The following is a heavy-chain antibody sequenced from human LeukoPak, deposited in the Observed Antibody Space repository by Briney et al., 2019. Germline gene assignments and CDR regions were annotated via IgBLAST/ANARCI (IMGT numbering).Heavy chain of an antibody. CDR1: GFTFSAYY. D-gene: IGHD3-10*01. Sequence: NPGGSLRLSCAASGFTFSAYYMSWIRQAPGKGLEWVSYISSGSDDTIYADSVKGRLTISRDNAKNSLYLQMNSLRAEDTAVYYCARALSGGSYYFDYWGQGTLVTVSS. CDR3: ARALSGGSYYFDY. CDR2: ISSGSDDT. J-gene: IGHJ4*02. V-gene: IGHV3-11*05.